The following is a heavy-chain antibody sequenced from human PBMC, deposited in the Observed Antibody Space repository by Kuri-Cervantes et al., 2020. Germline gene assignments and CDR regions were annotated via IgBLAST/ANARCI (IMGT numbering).Heavy chain of an antibody. J-gene: IGHJ6*03. CDR2: ISAYNGNT. V-gene: IGHV1-18*01. Sequence: ASVKVSCKASGYTLTSYDVNWVRQAPGQGLEWMGWISAYNGNTNYAQNLQGRVTMTTDTSTSTAYMELRSLRSDDTAVYYCATAAAGGLNYYYYYMDVWGKGTTVTVSS. D-gene: IGHD6-13*01. CDR1: GYTLTSYD. CDR3: ATAAAGGLNYYYYYMDV.